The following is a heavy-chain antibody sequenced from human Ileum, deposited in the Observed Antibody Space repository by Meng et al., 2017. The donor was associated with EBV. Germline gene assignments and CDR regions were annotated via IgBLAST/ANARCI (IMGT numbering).Heavy chain of an antibody. CDR2: IYYSGST. CDR3: ARGGWSLDY. Sequence: QVELEESGPGLVKPSETLSLTCTVPGGSISSYYWSWIRQPPGKGLEWIGYIYYSGSTNYNPSLKSRVTISVDTSKNQFSLNLSSVTAADTAVYYCARGGWSLDYWGQGTLVTVSS. J-gene: IGHJ4*02. D-gene: IGHD2-15*01. V-gene: IGHV4-59*08. CDR1: GGSISSYY.